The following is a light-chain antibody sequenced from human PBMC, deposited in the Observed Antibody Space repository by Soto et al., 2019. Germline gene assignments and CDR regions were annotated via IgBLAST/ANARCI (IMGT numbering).Light chain of an antibody. CDR1: QRISIY. CDR3: QQSYNAPRYT. Sequence: DIQMTQSPSSLSASIGDRVIITCRASQRISIYLNWYQQKPGKAPNLLIFAASSLQSGVPSRFSGSGSGTDFTLTISSLQPEDFATNYCQQSYNAPRYTFGQGTKLEIK. CDR2: AAS. V-gene: IGKV1-39*01. J-gene: IGKJ2*01.